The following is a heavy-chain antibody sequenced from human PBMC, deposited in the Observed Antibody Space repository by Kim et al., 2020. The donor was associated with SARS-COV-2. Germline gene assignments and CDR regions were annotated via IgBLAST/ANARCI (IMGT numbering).Heavy chain of an antibody. CDR2: INHNSST. CDR3: ERAVLSLITSWFYS. D-gene: IGHD3-10*01. Sequence: SETLSLTCAVYGGSFSGYYCCWICQRPAKGMGRVWVINHNSSTNYNPSLKSRIPVTVAMSKNQFHLTLRSVTAAAADVYYCERAVLSLITSWFYSCGQG. CDR1: GGSFSGYY. J-gene: IGHJ5*02. V-gene: IGHV4-34*10.